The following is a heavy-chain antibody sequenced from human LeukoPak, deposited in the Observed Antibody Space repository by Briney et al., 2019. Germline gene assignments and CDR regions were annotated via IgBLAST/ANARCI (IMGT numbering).Heavy chain of an antibody. D-gene: IGHD6-19*01. CDR3: ARHPSVYSSGWYFFYFDY. CDR1: GGSFSGYY. CDR2: INHSGST. J-gene: IGHJ4*02. V-gene: IGHV4-34*01. Sequence: PSETLSLTCAVYGGSFSGYYWSWIRQPPGKGLEWIGEINHSGSTNYNPSLKSRVTISVDTSKNQFSLKLSSVTAADTAVYYCARHPSVYSSGWYFFYFDYWGQGTLVTVSS.